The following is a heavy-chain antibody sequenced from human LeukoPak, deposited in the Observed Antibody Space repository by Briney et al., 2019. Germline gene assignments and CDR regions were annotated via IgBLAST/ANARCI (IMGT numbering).Heavy chain of an antibody. V-gene: IGHV4-61*02. CDR2: IYTSGST. J-gene: IGHJ3*02. D-gene: IGHD3-10*01. CDR1: GGSISSSSYY. Sequence: TLSLTCTVSGGSISSSSYYWSWIRQPAGKGLEWIGRIYTSGSTNYNPSLKSRVTMSVDTSKNQFSLKLSSVTAADTAVYYCARSSSGELIIWGQGTMVTVSS. CDR3: ARSSSGELII.